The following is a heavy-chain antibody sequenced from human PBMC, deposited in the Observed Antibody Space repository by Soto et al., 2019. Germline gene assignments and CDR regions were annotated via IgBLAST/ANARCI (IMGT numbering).Heavy chain of an antibody. CDR3: ARHVWSSSPNSYYGMDV. D-gene: IGHD6-6*01. Sequence: QVQLQESGPGLVKPSETLSLTCTVSGGSVSSGSYYWSWIRQPPGRGLEWIGYVYYSGSTNYNPSRRSGVTISVDTSKNQSSLKLSSVTAADTAVYYCARHVWSSSPNSYYGMDVWGQGTTVTVSS. J-gene: IGHJ6*02. V-gene: IGHV4-61*01. CDR2: VYYSGST. CDR1: GGSVSSGSYY.